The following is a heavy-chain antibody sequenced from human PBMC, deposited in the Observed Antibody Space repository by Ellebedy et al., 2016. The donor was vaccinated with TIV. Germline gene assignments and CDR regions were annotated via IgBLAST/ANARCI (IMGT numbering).Heavy chain of an antibody. CDR3: ARHAATVGTPNMDV. V-gene: IGHV4-39*01. J-gene: IGHJ6*03. D-gene: IGHD4-23*01. CDR1: GGSISTSTYY. Sequence: MPSETLSLTCTVSGGSISTSTYYWGWIRQPPGKGLEWIGSIYYSGSTYYNPSLKSRVTMSVDTSKNQFSLKLSSVTAAGTAVYYCARHAATVGTPNMDVWGRGTTVTVSS. CDR2: IYYSGST.